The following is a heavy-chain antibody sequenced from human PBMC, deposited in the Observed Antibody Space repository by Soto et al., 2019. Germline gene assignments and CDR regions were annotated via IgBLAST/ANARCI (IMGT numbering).Heavy chain of an antibody. Sequence: PSETLSLTCTVSGGSISSSSFYWGWIRQPPGKGLEWIGYIYYSGSTNYNPSLKSRVTISVDTSKNQFSLKLSSVTAADTAVYYCARGFSGWTYYLDDWGQGTLVTVDS. CDR1: GGSISSSSFY. J-gene: IGHJ4*02. D-gene: IGHD6-19*01. V-gene: IGHV4-61*05. CDR3: ARGFSGWTYYLDD. CDR2: IYYSGST.